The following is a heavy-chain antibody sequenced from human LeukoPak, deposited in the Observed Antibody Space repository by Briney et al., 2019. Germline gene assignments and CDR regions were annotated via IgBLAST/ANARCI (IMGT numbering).Heavy chain of an antibody. V-gene: IGHV3-21*01. Sequence: GGSLRLSYAASGFTFSSNSMNWVRQAPGKGLEGFSSFSSSSSYICYADSVKGRFTISRDNAKNSLYLQMNSLRAEDTAVYYCARGSYDSSGYAAGFDYWGQGTLVTVSS. CDR1: GFTFSSNS. CDR2: FSSSSSYI. J-gene: IGHJ4*02. CDR3: ARGSYDSSGYAAGFDY. D-gene: IGHD3-22*01.